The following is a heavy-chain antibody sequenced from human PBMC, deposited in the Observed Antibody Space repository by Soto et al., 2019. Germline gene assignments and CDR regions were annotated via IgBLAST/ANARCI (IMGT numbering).Heavy chain of an antibody. Sequence: SQTMCHTCPVAGGYISSYCWSWIRQHPGKGLEWIGYIYYSGSTNYNPSLKSRVTISVDTSKNQFSLKLSSVTAVDTAVYYCARDHGDYYGSGSYYMDVWGKGTTVTVSS. CDR3: ARDHGDYYGSGSYYMDV. CDR1: GGYISSYC. V-gene: IGHV4-59*01. J-gene: IGHJ6*03. CDR2: IYYSGST. D-gene: IGHD3-10*01.